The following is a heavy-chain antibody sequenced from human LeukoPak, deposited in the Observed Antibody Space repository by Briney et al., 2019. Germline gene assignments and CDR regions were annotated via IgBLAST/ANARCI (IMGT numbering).Heavy chain of an antibody. CDR3: ARDTRRVVPAANWFDP. Sequence: PSETLSLTCAVYGGSFSGYYWSWIRQPPGKGLEWIGEINHSGSTNYNPSLKSRVTISVDTSRNQFSLKLSSVTAADTAVYYCARDTRRVVPAANWFDPWGQGTLVTVSS. D-gene: IGHD2-2*01. CDR1: GGSFSGYY. V-gene: IGHV4-34*01. J-gene: IGHJ5*02. CDR2: INHSGST.